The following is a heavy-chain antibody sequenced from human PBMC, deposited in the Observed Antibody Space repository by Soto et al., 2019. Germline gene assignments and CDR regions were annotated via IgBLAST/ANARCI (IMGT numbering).Heavy chain of an antibody. J-gene: IGHJ4*02. D-gene: IGHD3-3*01. Sequence: SVKVSCKASGGTFSSYAISWVRQAPGQGLEWMGGIIPIFGTANYAQKFQGRVTITADESTSTAYMELSSLRSEDTAVYYCARECELRFLEWLYYYFDYWGQGTLVTVSS. CDR2: IIPIFGTA. CDR1: GGTFSSYA. CDR3: ARECELRFLEWLYYYFDY. V-gene: IGHV1-69*13.